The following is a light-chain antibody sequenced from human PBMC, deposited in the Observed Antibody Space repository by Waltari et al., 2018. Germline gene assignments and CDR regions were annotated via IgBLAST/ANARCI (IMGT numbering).Light chain of an antibody. J-gene: IGLJ2*01. CDR3: NSYTSADTVV. Sequence: QSALTQPASVSGSPGQSITISCTGTNSDVVRVNFFSWYQQHPGKAPKLMLYDDSHRPSGVSNRFSGSKSANTASLTISGLQAEDEADYYCNSYTSADTVVFGGGTKLTVL. CDR2: DDS. V-gene: IGLV2-14*03. CDR1: NSDVVRVNF.